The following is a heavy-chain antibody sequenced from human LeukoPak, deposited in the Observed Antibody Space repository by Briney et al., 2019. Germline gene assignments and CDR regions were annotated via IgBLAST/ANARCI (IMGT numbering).Heavy chain of an antibody. V-gene: IGHV3-23*01. CDR2: ISGSGGTT. Sequence: GGSLRLSCAASGFTFSSYAMSWVRQAPGKGLEWVSAISGSGGTTYYADSAKGRFTISKDNSKNTLYLQMGSLRAEDMAVYYCARTSGYSPYYFDYWGQGTLVTVSS. CDR3: ARTSGYSPYYFDY. D-gene: IGHD3-3*01. J-gene: IGHJ4*02. CDR1: GFTFSSYA.